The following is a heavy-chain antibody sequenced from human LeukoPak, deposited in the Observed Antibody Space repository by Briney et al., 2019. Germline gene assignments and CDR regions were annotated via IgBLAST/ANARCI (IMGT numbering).Heavy chain of an antibody. CDR2: ISGSGVSA. CDR3: AKRRSGSSVWFPFDY. CDR1: GFTFSGYV. V-gene: IGHV3-23*01. Sequence: PGGFLRLSCVASGFTFSGYVMSWVRQAPGKGLEWVSGISGSGVSAYYGDSVKGRFTTTRDNSKNTLYLQMNSLRAEDTAVYYCAKRRSGSSVWFPFDYWGQGTLVTVSS. D-gene: IGHD6-19*01. J-gene: IGHJ4*02.